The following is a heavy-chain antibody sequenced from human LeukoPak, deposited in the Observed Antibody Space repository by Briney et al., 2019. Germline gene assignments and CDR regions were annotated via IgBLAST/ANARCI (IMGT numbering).Heavy chain of an antibody. CDR2: IIPIFGTA. CDR3: ARSTLGLMVYAIDY. CDR1: GGTFSSYA. J-gene: IGHJ4*02. V-gene: IGHV1-69*05. Sequence: SVKVSCKASGGTFSSYAISWVRQAPGQGLERVGRIIPIFGTANYAQKFQGRVTITTDESTSTAYMELSSLRSEDTAVYYCARSTLGLMVYAIDYWGQGTLSPSPQ. D-gene: IGHD2-8*01.